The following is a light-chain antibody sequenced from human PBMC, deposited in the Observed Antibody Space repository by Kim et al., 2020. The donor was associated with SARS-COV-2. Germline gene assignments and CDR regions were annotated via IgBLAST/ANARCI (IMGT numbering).Light chain of an antibody. Sequence: GQSITISCTGTSSDVGIYNYVSWYQRHPGKAPKLMIYDVSNRPSGVSNRFSGSKSGNTASLTISGLQAEDEADYYCSSYTSSNTVVFGGGTQLTVL. CDR1: SSDVGIYNY. V-gene: IGLV2-14*03. CDR2: DVS. J-gene: IGLJ3*02. CDR3: SSYTSSNTVV.